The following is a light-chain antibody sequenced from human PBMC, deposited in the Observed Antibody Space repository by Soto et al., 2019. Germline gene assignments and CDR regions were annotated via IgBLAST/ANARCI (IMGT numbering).Light chain of an antibody. J-gene: IGKJ1*01. CDR1: PSVSSSY. CDR3: QQYGSSPWT. CDR2: GAS. V-gene: IGKV3-20*01. Sequence: EIVLTQSPGTLSLSPGERATLSCRASPSVSSSYLAWYQQKPGQAPRLLIYGASSRATGITDRFSGSGSGTAFTLTISRLEPEDFAVYYCQQYGSSPWTFGQGTKVEIK.